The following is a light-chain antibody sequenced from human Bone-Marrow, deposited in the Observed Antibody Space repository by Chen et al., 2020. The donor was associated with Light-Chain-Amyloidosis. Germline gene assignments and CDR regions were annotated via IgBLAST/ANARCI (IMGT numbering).Light chain of an antibody. V-gene: IGKV3-20*01. CDR2: GSS. Sequence: DIVLTQSPGTLSLSPGEGANLSCRASQTISSNYLTWYQRKFGQAPRLLIYGSSSRATGIPDRFTGSGSGTDFTLTINRLEPEDFAMYYCQQYGTSPLTFGGGTKVKIK. CDR3: QQYGTSPLT. J-gene: IGKJ4*01. CDR1: QTISSNY.